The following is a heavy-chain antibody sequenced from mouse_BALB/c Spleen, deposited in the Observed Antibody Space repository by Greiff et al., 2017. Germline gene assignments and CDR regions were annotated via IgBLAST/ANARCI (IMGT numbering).Heavy chain of an antibody. CDR2: IRNKANGYTT. CDR1: GFTFTDYY. Sequence: DVQLVESGGGLVQPGGSLRLSCATSGFTFTDYYMSWVRQPPGKALEWLGFIRNKANGYTTEYSASVKGRFTISRDNSQSILYLQMNTLRAEDSATYYCARDYKPFDYWGQGTTLTVSS. J-gene: IGHJ2*01. CDR3: ARDYKPFDY. V-gene: IGHV7-3*02.